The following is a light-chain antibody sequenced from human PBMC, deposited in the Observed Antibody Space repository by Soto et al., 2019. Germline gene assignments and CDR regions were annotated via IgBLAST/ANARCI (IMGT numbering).Light chain of an antibody. CDR1: GSDVGTYTL. Sequence: QSVLTQPASVSGSPGQSITISCTGTGSDVGTYTLVSWYQQHPGKAPKLVIYEVNKRPAGVSKRFSGSKSGDTASLTISGLQAEDEADYYCSSYAGPITFYVFGTGTKVTVL. J-gene: IGLJ1*01. CDR2: EVN. CDR3: SSYAGPITFYV. V-gene: IGLV2-23*02.